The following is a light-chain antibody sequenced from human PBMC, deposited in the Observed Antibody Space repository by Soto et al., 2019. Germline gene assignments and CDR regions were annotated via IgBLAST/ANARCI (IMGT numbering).Light chain of an antibody. CDR1: QSVSSSD. V-gene: IGKV3-20*01. Sequence: EIVLTQSPGTLSLSPGERATFSCRASQSVSSSDLAWYQQKPGQAPRLLIYGASSRATGIPDRFSGSGSGTDFTLTISRLEPEDLAVYYCRQYGSPLFTLGPGTKGDIK. CDR3: RQYGSPLFT. J-gene: IGKJ3*01. CDR2: GAS.